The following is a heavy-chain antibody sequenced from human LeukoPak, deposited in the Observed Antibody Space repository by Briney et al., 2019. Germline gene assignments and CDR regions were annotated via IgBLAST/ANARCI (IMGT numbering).Heavy chain of an antibody. V-gene: IGHV1-46*01. Sequence: WASVKVSCKASGYTFTNYYIHWVRQAPGQGLEWMGIINPGGGGTNYAEKVQGRVTMTRDMSTSTVYMELRSLRSEDTAVYYCARDGAQGGVDYYDSSGYYGPEYWGQGTLVTVSS. D-gene: IGHD3-22*01. J-gene: IGHJ4*02. CDR1: GYTFTNYY. CDR2: INPGGGGT. CDR3: ARDGAQGGVDYYDSSGYYGPEY.